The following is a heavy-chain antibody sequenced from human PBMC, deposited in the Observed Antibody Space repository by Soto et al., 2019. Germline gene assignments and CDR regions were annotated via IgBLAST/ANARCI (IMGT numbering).Heavy chain of an antibody. D-gene: IGHD2-2*01. V-gene: IGHV3-23*01. CDR1: GFTFNIYA. CDR2: ISGTGGDT. CDR3: AKHYCGSGTTWFDGFDI. Sequence: KLLESGGGLVQPGGSLRLSCVASGFTFNIYAMSWVRQAPGKGLEWVSAISGTGGDTYYADSVQGRFTISRDNSKNTLDLQMDSLRGEDTAIYYCAKHYCGSGTTWFDGFDIWGQGTMVTVSS. J-gene: IGHJ3*02.